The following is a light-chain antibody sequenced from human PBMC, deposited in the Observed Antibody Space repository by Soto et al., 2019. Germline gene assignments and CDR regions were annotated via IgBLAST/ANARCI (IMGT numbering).Light chain of an antibody. J-gene: IGLJ2*01. CDR1: TSDVGGYNF. CDR2: EVS. V-gene: IGLV2-8*01. CDR3: SSYAGSDNVV. Sequence: QSVLTQPPSASGSPGQSVTLSCTGTTSDVGGYNFVSWYQQHPGKAPKLIIYEVSKRPSGVPDRFAGSKSGNTASLTVSGLQAEDEDDYYCSSYAGSDNVVFGGGTKLTVL.